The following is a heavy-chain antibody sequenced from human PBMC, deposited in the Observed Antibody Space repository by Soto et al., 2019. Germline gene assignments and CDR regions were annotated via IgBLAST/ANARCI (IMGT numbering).Heavy chain of an antibody. Sequence: SETLSLTCAFYVGSFSGYYWSWIRQPPGKWLEWIGEINHSGSTNYNPSLKSRVTISVDTSKNQFSLKLSSVTAADTAVYYCARHLIMIFGVVIFNWFEPWGQGTLVSVSS. J-gene: IGHJ5*02. CDR2: INHSGST. V-gene: IGHV4-34*01. CDR3: ARHLIMIFGVVIFNWFEP. CDR1: VGSFSGYY. D-gene: IGHD3-3*01.